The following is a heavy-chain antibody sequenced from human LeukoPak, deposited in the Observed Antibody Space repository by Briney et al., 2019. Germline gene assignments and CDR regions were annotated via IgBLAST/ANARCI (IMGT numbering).Heavy chain of an antibody. V-gene: IGHV1-2*02. CDR1: GYTFTGYY. J-gene: IGHJ3*02. CDR2: INPNSGGT. CDR3: ASNSITMIVVESYAFDI. Sequence: ASVKVSCKASGYTFTGYYMHWVRQAPGQGLEWMGWINPNSGGTNYAQEFQGRVTMTRDTSISTAYMELSRLRSDDTAVYYCASNSITMIVVESYAFDIWGQGTMVAVSS. D-gene: IGHD3-22*01.